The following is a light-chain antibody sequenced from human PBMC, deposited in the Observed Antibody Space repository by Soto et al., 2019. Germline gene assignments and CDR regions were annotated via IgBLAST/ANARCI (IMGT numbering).Light chain of an antibody. Sequence: EIVLTQSPATLSLSPGERATLSCRASQSVSSYLAWYQQKPGQAPRLLIYDASNRATGIPARFSGSGSGTDFTLTISCLEPEDFAVYYCQQRSNWPGLTFGGGTKVDIK. CDR1: QSVSSY. CDR2: DAS. CDR3: QQRSNWPGLT. V-gene: IGKV3-11*01. J-gene: IGKJ4*01.